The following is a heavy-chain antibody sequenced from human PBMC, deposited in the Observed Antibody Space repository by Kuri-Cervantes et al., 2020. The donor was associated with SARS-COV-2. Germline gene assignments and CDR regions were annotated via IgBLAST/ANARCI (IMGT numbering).Heavy chain of an antibody. Sequence: GSLRLSCTVSGGSISSSGYYWGWIRQPPGKGLEWIGTIYYSGSTNYNPSLKSRVTICVDTSKNQFSLRLGSVTAADTAVFYCARISRTGGYYGSGSPNWFDPWGQGTLVTVSS. J-gene: IGHJ5*02. V-gene: IGHV4-39*01. CDR3: ARISRTGGYYGSGSPNWFDP. D-gene: IGHD3-10*01. CDR1: GGSISSSGYY. CDR2: IYYSGST.